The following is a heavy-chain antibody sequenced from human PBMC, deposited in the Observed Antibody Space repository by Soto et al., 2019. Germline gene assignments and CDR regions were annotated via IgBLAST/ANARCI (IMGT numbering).Heavy chain of an antibody. CDR1: GFTFSSYS. V-gene: IGHV3-48*01. Sequence: GGSLRLSCAASGFTFSSYSMNWVRQAPGKGLEWVSYISSSSSTIYYADSVKGRFTISRDNAKNSLYLQMNSLRAEDTAVYYCARDSLRSIAARTVFDYWGQGTLVTVSS. J-gene: IGHJ4*02. CDR3: ARDSLRSIAARTVFDY. D-gene: IGHD6-6*01. CDR2: ISSSSSTI.